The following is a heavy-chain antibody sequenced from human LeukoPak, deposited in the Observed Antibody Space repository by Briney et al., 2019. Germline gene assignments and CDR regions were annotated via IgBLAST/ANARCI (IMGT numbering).Heavy chain of an antibody. Sequence: PSESLCLTCTVSGCSISSSSYYWGWIRQPPGKGLEWIGSIYYSGSTYYNPSLKSRVTISVDTSKNQFSLKLSSVTAADTAVYYCARDAVWGQGTLVTVSS. V-gene: IGHV4-39*07. J-gene: IGHJ4*02. CDR3: ARDAV. CDR1: GCSISSSSYY. CDR2: IYYSGST.